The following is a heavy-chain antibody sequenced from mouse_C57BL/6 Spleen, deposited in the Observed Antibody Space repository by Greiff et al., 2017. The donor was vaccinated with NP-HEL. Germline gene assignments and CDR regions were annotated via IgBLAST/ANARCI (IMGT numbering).Heavy chain of an antibody. Sequence: ESGPGILQPSQTLSLTCSFSGFSLSTFGMGVGWIRQPSGKGLEWLAHIWWDDDKYYNPALKSRLPIPKDTSKNQVFLKIANVDTADTATYYGARMAYYSNYWYFDVWGTGTTVTVSS. CDR1: GFSLSTFGMG. J-gene: IGHJ1*03. CDR3: ARMAYYSNYWYFDV. CDR2: IWWDDDK. D-gene: IGHD2-5*01. V-gene: IGHV8-8*01.